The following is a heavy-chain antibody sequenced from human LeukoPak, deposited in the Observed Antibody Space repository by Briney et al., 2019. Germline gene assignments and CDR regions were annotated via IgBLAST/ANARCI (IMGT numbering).Heavy chain of an antibody. CDR1: GFTFSSYA. V-gene: IGHV3-30-3*01. CDR2: ISYDGSNK. CDR3: AMLITGTTYYYYGMDV. Sequence: GGSLRLPCAASGFTFSSYAMHWVRQAPGKGLEWVAVISYDGSNKYYADSVKGRFTISRDNSKNTLYLQMNSLRAEDTAVYYCAMLITGTTYYYYGMDVWGQGTTVTVSS. J-gene: IGHJ6*02. D-gene: IGHD1-20*01.